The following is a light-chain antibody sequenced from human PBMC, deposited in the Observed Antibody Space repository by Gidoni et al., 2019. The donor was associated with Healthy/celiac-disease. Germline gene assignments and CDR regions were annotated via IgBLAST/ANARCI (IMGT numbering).Light chain of an antibody. J-gene: IGKJ1*01. Sequence: DIQMTQSPSTLSASVGDRVTITCRASQSISSWLAWYQQKQGKAPKLLIYKASSLESGVPSRFIGRGSGTEFTLTISSLQPDYFATYYCQQYNSYRWTFGQGTKVEIK. CDR2: KAS. V-gene: IGKV1-5*03. CDR3: QQYNSYRWT. CDR1: QSISSW.